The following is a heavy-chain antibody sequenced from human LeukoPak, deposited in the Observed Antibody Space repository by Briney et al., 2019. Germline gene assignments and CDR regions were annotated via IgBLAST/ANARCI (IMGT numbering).Heavy chain of an antibody. J-gene: IGHJ4*02. D-gene: IGHD3-10*01. CDR2: LDSDGAIT. V-gene: IGHV3-74*01. CDR1: GFTFRSYW. Sequence: PGGSLRLSCTGSGFTFRSYWMHWVRRAPGKGLVWVSRLDSDGAITRYADSVEGRFTISRDNAKNTVYLQMNSLRTEDTAVYYCARERIAYDGLANYYKGLDYWSQGTLVTVSS. CDR3: ARERIAYDGLANYYKGLDY.